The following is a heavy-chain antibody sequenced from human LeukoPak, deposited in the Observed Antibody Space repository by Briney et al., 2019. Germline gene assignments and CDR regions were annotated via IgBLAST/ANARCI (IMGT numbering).Heavy chain of an antibody. CDR1: GFTFSSYG. D-gene: IGHD3-22*01. CDR2: LSGSGGST. Sequence: GGSLRLSCAASGFTFSSYGMSWVRQAPGKGLEWVSSLSGSGGSTHYADSVKGRFTISRDNSKNTLYLQLNSLRVEDTAVYYCAKWGSYYYDSSAYWVYWGQGTLVTVSS. J-gene: IGHJ4*02. CDR3: AKWGSYYYDSSAYWVY. V-gene: IGHV3-23*01.